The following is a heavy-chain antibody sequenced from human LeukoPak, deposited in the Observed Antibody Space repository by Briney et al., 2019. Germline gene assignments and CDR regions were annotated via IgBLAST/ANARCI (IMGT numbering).Heavy chain of an antibody. J-gene: IGHJ4*02. CDR1: RYTFTSYD. Sequence: GASVKVSCKASRYTFTSYDINWLRQATGQGLEWMGWMNPNSGNTGYAQKFQGRVTMTRNTSISTAYMELSSLRSEDTAVYYCARGGGNYYNSSGYAHWGQGTLVTVSS. CDR3: ARGGGNYYNSSGYAH. V-gene: IGHV1-8*01. CDR2: MNPNSGNT. D-gene: IGHD3-22*01.